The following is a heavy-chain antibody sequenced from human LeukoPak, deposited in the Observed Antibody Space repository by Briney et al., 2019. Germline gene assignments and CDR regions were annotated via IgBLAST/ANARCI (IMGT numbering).Heavy chain of an antibody. D-gene: IGHD6-19*01. CDR1: GDSVSSNSAA. CDR2: TYYGSKWYN. Sequence: SQTLSLTCAISGDSVSSNSAAWNWISQSPSRVLEWLRTTYYGSKWYNDYAVSVKSRIAINPDTSKNQFSLQLNSVTPEDTAVYYCARDRGIAVAGPGYFDYWGQGTLVTVSS. J-gene: IGHJ4*02. V-gene: IGHV6-1*01. CDR3: ARDRGIAVAGPGYFDY.